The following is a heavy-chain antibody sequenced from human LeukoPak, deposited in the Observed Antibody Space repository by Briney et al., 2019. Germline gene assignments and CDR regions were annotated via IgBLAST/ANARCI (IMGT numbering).Heavy chain of an antibody. CDR2: ISSSSNTI. Sequence: PGGSLRLSCAASGFTFSSYSMNWVRQAPGKGLEWVSYISSSSNTIYYADSVKGRLTISRYNAKNSLFLQMNSLRDEDTSVYYCARAVTVVTRGGLVFDYWGQGTLVTVSS. CDR3: ARAVTVVTRGGLVFDY. V-gene: IGHV3-48*02. CDR1: GFTFSSYS. D-gene: IGHD2-21*02. J-gene: IGHJ4*02.